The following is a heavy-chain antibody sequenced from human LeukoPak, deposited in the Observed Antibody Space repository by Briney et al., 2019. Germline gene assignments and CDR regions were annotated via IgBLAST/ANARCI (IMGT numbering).Heavy chain of an antibody. V-gene: IGHV4-39*07. D-gene: IGHD3-22*01. CDR1: GGSISSSTHY. CDR2: IYYSGST. Sequence: SETLSLTCTVSGGSISSSTHYWGWVRQSPRKGLEWIGTIYYSGSTYYNPSLKSRVTISVDTSKNQFSLKLSSVTAADTAVYYCATLGFSSGYYYYFDHWGQGTLVTVSS. CDR3: ATLGFSSGYYYYFDH. J-gene: IGHJ4*02.